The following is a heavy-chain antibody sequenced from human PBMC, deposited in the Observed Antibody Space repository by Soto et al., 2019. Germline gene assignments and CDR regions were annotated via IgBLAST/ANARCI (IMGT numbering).Heavy chain of an antibody. CDR2: IWYDGSNK. CDR3: ARNRDGNDAFDI. CDR1: GFTCSSYG. J-gene: IGHJ3*02. V-gene: IGHV3-33*01. Sequence: GGSLRLSCAASGFTCSSYGMHWVRQAPGKGLEWVAVIWYDGSNKYYADSVEGRFTISRDNSKNTLYLQMNSLRAEDTAVYYCARNRDGNDAFDIWGQGTMVTVSS.